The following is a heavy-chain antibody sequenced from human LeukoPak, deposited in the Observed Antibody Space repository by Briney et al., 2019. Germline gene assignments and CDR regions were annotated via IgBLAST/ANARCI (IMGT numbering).Heavy chain of an antibody. D-gene: IGHD3/OR15-3a*01. CDR1: GFTFSNAW. CDR2: IKSKTDGGIT. CDR3: MDLGAEFDY. V-gene: IGHV3-15*01. Sequence: GGSLRLSCAASGFTFSNAWMSWVRQAPGKGLEWVGRIKSKTDGGITDYAAPVKGRFTISRDDSKNTLYLQMNSLKTEDTAVYYCMDLGAEFDYWGQGTLVTVSS. J-gene: IGHJ4*02.